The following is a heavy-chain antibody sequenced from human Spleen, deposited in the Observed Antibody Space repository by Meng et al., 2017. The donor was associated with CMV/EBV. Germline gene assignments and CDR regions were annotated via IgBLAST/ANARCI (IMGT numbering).Heavy chain of an antibody. D-gene: IGHD1-14*01. CDR2: IYSGGST. CDR3: ARELTGNHHFDY. CDR1: GFSVNSNY. Sequence: GESLKISCAASGFSVNSNYMSWVRQAPGKGLEWVSVIYSGGSTYYADSVKGRFTISRDNAKNSLYLQMNSLRGEDTAVYYCARELTGNHHFDYWGQGTLVTVSS. V-gene: IGHV3-66*01. J-gene: IGHJ4*02.